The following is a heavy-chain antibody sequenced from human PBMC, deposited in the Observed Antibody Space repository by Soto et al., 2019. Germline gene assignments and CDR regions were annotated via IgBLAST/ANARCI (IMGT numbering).Heavy chain of an antibody. V-gene: IGHV4-38-2*01. D-gene: IGHD1-20*01. CDR1: GYSISAAYY. CDR3: ARGVTGTLDF. J-gene: IGHJ4*02. CDR2: VNYNGVT. Sequence: SETLSLTCGVSGYSISAAYYWSWIRQSPGKGLEWIGCVNYNGVTFYNPSLKSRVTMTVETSKNHFSLRLTSVTATDTAMYFCARGVTGTLDFWGQGTPVTVSS.